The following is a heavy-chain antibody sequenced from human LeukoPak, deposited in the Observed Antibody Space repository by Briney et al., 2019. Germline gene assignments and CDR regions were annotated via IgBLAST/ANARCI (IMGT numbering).Heavy chain of an antibody. J-gene: IGHJ6*03. D-gene: IGHD3-16*01. Sequence: SETLSLTCTVSGGSISSYYWSWIRQPPGKGLEWIGRIYTSGSTNYNPSLKSRVTMSVDTSKNQFSLKLSSVTAADTAVYYCSGGYYYYYYMDVWGKGTTVTISS. CDR2: IYTSGST. V-gene: IGHV4-4*07. CDR3: SGGYYYYYYMDV. CDR1: GGSISSYY.